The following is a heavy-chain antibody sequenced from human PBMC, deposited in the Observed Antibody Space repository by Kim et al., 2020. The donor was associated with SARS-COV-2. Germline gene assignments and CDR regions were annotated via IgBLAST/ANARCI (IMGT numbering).Heavy chain of an antibody. CDR2: IYHSGST. CDR1: GGSISSSNW. J-gene: IGHJ5*02. CDR3: ARGSKSVSGHNWFDP. D-gene: IGHD4-4*01. Sequence: SETLSLTCAVSGGSISSSNWWSWVRQPPGKGLEWIGEIYHSGSTNYNPSLKSRVTISVDKSKNQFSLKLSSVTAADTAVYYCARGSKSVSGHNWFDPWGQGTLVTVSS. V-gene: IGHV4-4*02.